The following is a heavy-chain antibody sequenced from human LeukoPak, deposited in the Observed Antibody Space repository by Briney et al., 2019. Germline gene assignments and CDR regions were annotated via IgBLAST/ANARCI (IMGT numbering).Heavy chain of an antibody. CDR3: AAWGVAVITNDY. CDR2: IIPIFGTA. J-gene: IGHJ4*02. Sequence: GASVKVSCKASGGTFSSYAISWVRQAPGQGLEWMGGIIPIFGTANYAQKFQGRVTITADESTSTAYMELSSLRSEDTAVYYCAAWGVAVITNDYWGQGTLVTVSS. V-gene: IGHV1-69*13. D-gene: IGHD3-22*01. CDR1: GGTFSSYA.